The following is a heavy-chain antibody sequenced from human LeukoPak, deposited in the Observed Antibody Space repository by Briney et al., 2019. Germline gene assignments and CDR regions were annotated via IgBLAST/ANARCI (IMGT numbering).Heavy chain of an antibody. J-gene: IGHJ6*03. CDR2: LSGSGGST. CDR1: GFTFSSYA. V-gene: IGHV3-23*01. D-gene: IGHD3-10*01. CDR3: AKDPGKHPYYYMDV. Sequence: GGSLRLSCAASGFTFSSYAMSWVRQAPGKGLEWHSTLSGSGGSTYHADSVKGRFSISRDNSKNTLSLQMNSLRAEDTAVYYCAKDPGKHPYYYMDVWGRGTAVTVSS.